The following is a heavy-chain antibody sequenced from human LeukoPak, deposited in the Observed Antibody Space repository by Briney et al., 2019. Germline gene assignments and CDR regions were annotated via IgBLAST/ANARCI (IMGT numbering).Heavy chain of an antibody. D-gene: IGHD3-10*01. CDR2: INHSGST. CDR3: ARAVSLLWFGELFYFDY. J-gene: IGHJ4*02. V-gene: IGHV4-34*01. Sequence: PSETLSLTCAVHGGSFSGYYWSWIRQPPGKGLEWIGEINHSGSTNYNPSLKSRVTISVDTSKNQFSLKLSSVTAADTAVYYCARAVSLLWFGELFYFDYWGQGTLVTVSS. CDR1: GGSFSGYY.